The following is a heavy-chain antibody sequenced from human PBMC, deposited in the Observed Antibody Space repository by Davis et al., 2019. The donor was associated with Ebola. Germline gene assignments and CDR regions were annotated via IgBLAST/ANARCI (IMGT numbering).Heavy chain of an antibody. J-gene: IGHJ6*02. Sequence: GESLKISCKGSGYSFTSYWIGWVRQMPGKGLEWMGIIYPGDSDTRYSPSFQGQVTISADKSISTAYLQWSSLKASDTAMYYCARQIASDYGGTWATDYGMDVWGQGTTVTVSS. D-gene: IGHD4-23*01. CDR2: IYPGDSDT. V-gene: IGHV5-51*01. CDR1: GYSFTSYW. CDR3: ARQIASDYGGTWATDYGMDV.